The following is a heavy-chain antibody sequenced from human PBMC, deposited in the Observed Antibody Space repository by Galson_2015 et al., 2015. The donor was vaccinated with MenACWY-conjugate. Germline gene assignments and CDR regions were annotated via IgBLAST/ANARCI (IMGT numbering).Heavy chain of an antibody. J-gene: IGHJ6*02. V-gene: IGHV5-51*01. D-gene: IGHD1-26*01. Sequence: QSGAEVKKPGESLKISCKASGYSFTNYWIAWVRQMPGKGLEWVGLINPVDSNIRYSPSFQGQVTISADESISTAYLQWSSLKASDTAMYYCARHPPGGRGMDVWGRGTTVTVSS. CDR1: GYSFTNYW. CDR3: ARHPPGGRGMDV. CDR2: INPVDSNI.